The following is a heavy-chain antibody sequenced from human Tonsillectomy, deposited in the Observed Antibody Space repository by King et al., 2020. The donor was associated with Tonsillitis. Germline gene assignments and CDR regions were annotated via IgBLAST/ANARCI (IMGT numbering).Heavy chain of an antibody. J-gene: IGHJ4*02. CDR2: IIPILVVA. D-gene: IGHD3-22*01. CDR3: ARDRHDSSGYYPY. CDR1: GGTFISYA. Sequence: QLVQSGAEVKKPGSSVKVSCKASGGTFISYAINWGRQAPGQGLEWVGSIIPILVVANYAQKFQGTVTITADKSTNTAYMELSSLRSEDTAVYYCARDRHDSSGYYPYWGQGTLVTVSS. V-gene: IGHV1-69*04.